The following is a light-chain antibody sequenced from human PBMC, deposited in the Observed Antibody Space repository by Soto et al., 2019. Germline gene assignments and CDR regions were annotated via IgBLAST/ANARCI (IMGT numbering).Light chain of an antibody. V-gene: IGKV1-39*01. J-gene: IGKJ5*01. CDR3: QQSYSTLTWT. Sequence: DIQMTQSPSSLSASVGDRVTITCRASQSISTYLSWYQQKPWKAHKVLIFAASNLESGVPSRFSGSGSGTDFTLAISSLQPEDSATYYCQQSYSTLTWTVGQGTRLEIK. CDR1: QSISTY. CDR2: AAS.